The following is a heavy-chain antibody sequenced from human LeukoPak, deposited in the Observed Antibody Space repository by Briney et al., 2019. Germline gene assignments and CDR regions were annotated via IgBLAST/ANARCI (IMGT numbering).Heavy chain of an antibody. CDR2: IVVGSGNT. CDR1: GFTFTSST. Sequence: ASVKVSCKASGFTFTSSTIQWVRQARGQRLEWIGWIVVGSGNTNYAQKFQERVIITRDMSTTTVYMELSSLRSEDTAVYYCAGTPWFGELTFDYWGQGTLVTVSS. J-gene: IGHJ4*02. CDR3: AGTPWFGELTFDY. D-gene: IGHD3-10*01. V-gene: IGHV1-58*02.